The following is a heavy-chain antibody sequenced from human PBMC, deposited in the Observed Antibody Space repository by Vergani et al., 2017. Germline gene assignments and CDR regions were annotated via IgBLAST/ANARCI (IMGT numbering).Heavy chain of an antibody. CDR3: APRLAFDY. CDR2: IRYDGSNK. V-gene: IGHV3-30*02. Sequence: QVQLVESGGGVVQPGGSLRLSCAASGFTFSSYGMHWVRQAPGKGLEWVVFIRYDGSNKYYADFVKGRFTISRDNSKNTLYLQMNSLRAEDTAVYYCAPRLAFDYWGQGTLVTVSS. D-gene: IGHD2-15*01. J-gene: IGHJ4*02. CDR1: GFTFSSYG.